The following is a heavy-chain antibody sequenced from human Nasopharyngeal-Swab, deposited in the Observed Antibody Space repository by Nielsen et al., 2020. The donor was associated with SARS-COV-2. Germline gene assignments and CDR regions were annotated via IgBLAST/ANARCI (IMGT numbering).Heavy chain of an antibody. CDR2: IIPIFGTA. D-gene: IGHD3-10*01. CDR1: GGTFSSYA. J-gene: IGHJ5*02. V-gene: IGHV1-69*13. Sequence: SVKVSCRASGGTFSSYAISWVRQAPGQGLEWMGGIIPIFGTANYAQKFQGRVTITADESTSTAYMELSSLRSEDTAVYYCAREGITMLRFNWFDPWGQGTLVTVSS. CDR3: AREGITMLRFNWFDP.